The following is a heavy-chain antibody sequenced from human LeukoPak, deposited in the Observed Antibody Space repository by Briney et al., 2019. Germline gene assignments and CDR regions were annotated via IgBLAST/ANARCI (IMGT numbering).Heavy chain of an antibody. CDR2: N. CDR3: ARGRGPSENRHGDLLYYYHAMDI. D-gene: IGHD2-21*02. Sequence: GGSLRLSCAASGFTLSRIYMSSARLAPGKGLEWVSINADFAKGRFTISRHNSKNTLYLEMNNLSPEDTAVYYCARGRGPSENRHGDLLYYYHAMDIWGQGTTVTVSS. J-gene: IGHJ6*02. V-gene: IGHV3-53*04. CDR1: GFTLSRIY.